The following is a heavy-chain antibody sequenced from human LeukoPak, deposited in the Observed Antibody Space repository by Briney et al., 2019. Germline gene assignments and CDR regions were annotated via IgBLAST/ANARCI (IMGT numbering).Heavy chain of an antibody. J-gene: IGHJ4*02. CDR2: ISYDGSNK. CDR3: AKSTLPRPTSNYFDY. D-gene: IGHD2/OR15-2a*01. V-gene: IGHV3-30*18. CDR1: GFTFSSYG. Sequence: TGGSLRLSCAASGFTFSSYGMHWVRQAPGKGLEWVAVISYDGSNKYYADSVKGRFTISRDNSKNTLYLQMNSLRAEDTAVYCCAKSTLPRPTSNYFDYWGQGTLVTVSS.